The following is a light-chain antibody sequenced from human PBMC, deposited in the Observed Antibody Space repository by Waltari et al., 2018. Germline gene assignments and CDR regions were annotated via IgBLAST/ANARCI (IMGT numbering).Light chain of an antibody. Sequence: IVLTQSPATLSFSPGDRATLPCRASQSVSSHLAWYQQKPGQAPRLLIFDAPNRATGIPARFSGSGSGTDFTLSITSLEPEDFAIYYCQQRTNWPLITFGPGTRLEIK. CDR3: QQRTNWPLIT. CDR2: DAP. CDR1: QSVSSH. J-gene: IGKJ5*01. V-gene: IGKV3-11*01.